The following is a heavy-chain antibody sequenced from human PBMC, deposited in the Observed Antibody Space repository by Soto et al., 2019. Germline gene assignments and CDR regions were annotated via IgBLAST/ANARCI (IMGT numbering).Heavy chain of an antibody. CDR2: ISGNGGTT. Sequence: EVVLLESGGGLVQPGGSLRLSCEVSGVAFSFYSMSWVRQAPGKGLAWVASISGNGGTTYYAASGKGRFTFSRANSKNTVDLQMNSLRGEDTAVYYCAKDRGGFTSGWEFFDFWGQGTLVTVSS. CDR1: GVAFSFYS. J-gene: IGHJ4*02. D-gene: IGHD6-19*01. V-gene: IGHV3-23*01. CDR3: AKDRGGFTSGWEFFDF.